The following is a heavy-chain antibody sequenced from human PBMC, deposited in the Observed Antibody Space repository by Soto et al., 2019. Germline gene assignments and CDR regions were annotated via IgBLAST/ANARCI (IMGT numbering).Heavy chain of an antibody. CDR2: ISGNGGNT. V-gene: IGHV3-23*01. CDR3: AKVSSESYVVRYLDF. Sequence: EVQLLESGGGLVQPGQSLRLSCAASGFTFSTYAMSWVRQAPGKGLEWIAAISGNGGNTYHAESVEGRFTISRDNSKNTLYLGMNSLGAEDTAVYYCAKVSSESYVVRYLDFGGQGALVTASS. J-gene: IGHJ4*02. CDR1: GFTFSTYA. D-gene: IGHD3-10*01.